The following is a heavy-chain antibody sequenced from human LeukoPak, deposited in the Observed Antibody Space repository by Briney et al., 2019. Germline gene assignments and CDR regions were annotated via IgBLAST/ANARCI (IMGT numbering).Heavy chain of an antibody. CDR3: ARLHSGGPSS. D-gene: IGHD2-15*01. V-gene: IGHV4-34*01. Sequence: PETLSLTCAVYGGSFSGYYWSWVRQPPGKGREWIGEINPSGSTNYIPSLKSRVTISVDTSKNQFSLKLSTVTAADTAVYYCARLHSGGPSSWGQGTLVTVSS. J-gene: IGHJ5*02. CDR2: INPSGST. CDR1: GGSFSGYY.